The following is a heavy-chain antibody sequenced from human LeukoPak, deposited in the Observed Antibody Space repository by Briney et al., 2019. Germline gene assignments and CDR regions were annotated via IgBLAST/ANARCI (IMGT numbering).Heavy chain of an antibody. CDR2: IDTSSSDI. J-gene: IGHJ4*02. V-gene: IGHV3-21*01. CDR1: GFIFTTYS. Sequence: GGSLRLSCAASGFIFTTYSMSWVRQAPGKGLEWDSSIDTSSSDIYYADSVKGRFIVSRDNAKNSLYLQMNSLRAEDTAVYYCARIYSGGYYSYDYWGQGTLVTVSS. CDR3: ARIYSGGYYSYDY. D-gene: IGHD3-22*01.